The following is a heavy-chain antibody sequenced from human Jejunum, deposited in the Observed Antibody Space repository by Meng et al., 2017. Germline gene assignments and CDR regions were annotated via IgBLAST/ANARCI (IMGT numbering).Heavy chain of an antibody. D-gene: IGHD3-22*01. CDR3: ARSPQYYDSSGFAFDP. CDR1: GGSISTSSYY. CDR2: IYYSGST. Sequence: QVQLQESGPGPVKPSETLSLICAVAGGSISTSSYYWGWIRQAPGKGLEWIGNIYYSGSTYYNSSLKSRVTISVDTSKNQFSLTLSAVTAADTAVYYCARSPQYYDSSGFAFDPWGQGTLVTVSS. V-gene: IGHV4-39*01. J-gene: IGHJ5*02.